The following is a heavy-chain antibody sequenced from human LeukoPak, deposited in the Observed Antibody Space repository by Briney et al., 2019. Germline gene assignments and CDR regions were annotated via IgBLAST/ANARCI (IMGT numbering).Heavy chain of an antibody. CDR2: INPNSGGT. CDR3: AYLGGSSWLDPDL. V-gene: IGHV1-2*02. J-gene: IGHJ5*02. D-gene: IGHD6-13*01. Sequence: ASVKVSCKASGYTFTSYYMHWVRQAPGQGLEWMGWINPNSGGTNYAQKFQGRVTMTRDTSISTAYMELSRLRSDDTAVYYCAYLGGSSWLDPDLWGQGTLVTVSS. CDR1: GYTFTSYY.